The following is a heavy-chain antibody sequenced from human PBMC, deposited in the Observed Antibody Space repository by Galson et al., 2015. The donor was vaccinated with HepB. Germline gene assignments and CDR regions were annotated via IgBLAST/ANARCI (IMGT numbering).Heavy chain of an antibody. Sequence: SLRLSCAASGFTFDDYAMHWVRQAPGKGLEWVSGISWNSGSIGYADSVKGRFTISRDNAKNSLYLQMNSLRAEDTALYYCAEDESAVAGRDFDYWGQGTLVAVSS. J-gene: IGHJ4*02. V-gene: IGHV3-9*01. CDR3: AEDESAVAGRDFDY. CDR1: GFTFDDYA. CDR2: ISWNSGSI. D-gene: IGHD6-19*01.